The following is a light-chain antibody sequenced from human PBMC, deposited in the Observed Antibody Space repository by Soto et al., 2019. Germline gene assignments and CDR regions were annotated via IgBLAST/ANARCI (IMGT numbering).Light chain of an antibody. V-gene: IGKV3-11*01. CDR1: QSVSTF. Sequence: EIVLTQSPSTLSLSPWERAIPSCRASQSVSTFLAWFQQKPGQPPRLLIYNASNRTTGIPARFSGSGSGTDFTLTISSLEPEDFAVYYCQQRGDWPPITFGQGTRLEIK. CDR3: QQRGDWPPIT. J-gene: IGKJ5*01. CDR2: NAS.